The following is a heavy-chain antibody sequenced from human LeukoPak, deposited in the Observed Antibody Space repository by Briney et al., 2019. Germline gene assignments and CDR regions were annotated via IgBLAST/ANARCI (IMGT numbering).Heavy chain of an antibody. D-gene: IGHD3-16*01. CDR3: ARDQGSDRGDFDY. V-gene: IGHV4-4*02. CDR2: IYHSGST. CDR1: GFTLSRYSM. Sequence: GSLRLSCAASGFTLSRYSMNWVRQPPGKGLEWIGEIYHSGSTNYNPSLKSRVTISVDKSKNQFSLKLSSVTAADTAVYYCARDQGSDRGDFDYWGQGTLVTVSS. J-gene: IGHJ4*02.